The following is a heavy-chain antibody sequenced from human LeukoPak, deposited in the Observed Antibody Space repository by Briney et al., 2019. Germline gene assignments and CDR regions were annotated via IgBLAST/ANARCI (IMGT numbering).Heavy chain of an antibody. D-gene: IGHD6-19*01. V-gene: IGHV1-8*01. Sequence: ASVKVSCKASGYTFTSYDINWVPQATGQGLEWMGCMNSNSGNTGYAQKFQGRVAMSRTNSISTSYMELSSLRSEDTAVYYCARLKYSSGWYEDYWGQGTLVTVSS. CDR2: MNSNSGNT. CDR3: ARLKYSSGWYEDY. J-gene: IGHJ4*02. CDR1: GYTFTSYD.